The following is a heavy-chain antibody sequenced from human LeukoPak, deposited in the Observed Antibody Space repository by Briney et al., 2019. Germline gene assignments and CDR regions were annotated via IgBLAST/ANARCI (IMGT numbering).Heavy chain of an antibody. D-gene: IGHD3-22*01. CDR2: IYSGGST. CDR3: ARGGSYFDISGYYFY. CDR1: GFTVGSNT. Sequence: GGSLRLSCAASGFTVGSNTMSWVRQTPGKGLEWVSIIYSGGSTSYADSVKGRFTISRDNSKNTLYLQMNSLRTEDTAVYYCARGGSYFDISGYYFYWGQGTLVTVSS. J-gene: IGHJ4*02. V-gene: IGHV3-66*01.